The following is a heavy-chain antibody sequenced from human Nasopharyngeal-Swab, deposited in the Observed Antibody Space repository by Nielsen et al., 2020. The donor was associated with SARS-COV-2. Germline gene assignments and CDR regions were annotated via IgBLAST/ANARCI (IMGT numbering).Heavy chain of an antibody. CDR2: IPPTASHV. CDR3: ARDRGWGYTGYGSLDY. CDR1: GFTFTDYV. V-gene: IGHV3-48*01. Sequence: GGSLRLSCATSGFTFTDYVMTWVRQAPGKGLEWISYIPPTASHVYYADSVRGRFTISRDNAKKSLYLQMESLRPEDTAVYYCARDRGWGYTGYGSLDYWGQGVLVTASS. D-gene: IGHD5-12*01. J-gene: IGHJ4*02.